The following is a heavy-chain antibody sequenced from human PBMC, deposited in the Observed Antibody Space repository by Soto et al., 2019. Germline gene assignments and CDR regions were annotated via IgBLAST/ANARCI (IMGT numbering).Heavy chain of an antibody. J-gene: IGHJ6*02. CDR2: INAGNGNT. CDR1: GYTFTNYA. CDR3: ARDTATSDV. D-gene: IGHD4-17*01. Sequence: QVQLVQSGAEVKKPGASVKVSCKASGYTFTNYAMHWVRQAPGQRLEWMGWINAGNGNTKYSQKFQGRVTTTRETPANTAYMELSSLRSEDTAVYYCARDTATSDVWGQGTTVTVSS. V-gene: IGHV1-3*01.